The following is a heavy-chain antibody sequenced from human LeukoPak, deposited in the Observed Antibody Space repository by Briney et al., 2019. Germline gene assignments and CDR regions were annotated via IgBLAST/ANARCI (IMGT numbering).Heavy chain of an antibody. CDR2: ISGSGTRT. J-gene: IGHJ4*02. V-gene: IGHV3-23*01. Sequence: GGSLRLSCAASGFTFSTCAMSWVRQAPGKGLEWVSAISGSGTRTYYADSVKGRFTGSRDNPKNTLYLQMNSLRAEDTAIYSGAREPTAAGDVDYWGQGTLATVSS. D-gene: IGHD2-21*01. CDR1: GFTFSTCA. CDR3: AREPTAAGDVDY.